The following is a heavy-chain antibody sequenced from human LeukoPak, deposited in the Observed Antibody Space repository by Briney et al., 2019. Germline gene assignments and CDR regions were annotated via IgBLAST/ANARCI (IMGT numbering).Heavy chain of an antibody. CDR2: ISSSGSSK. J-gene: IGHJ4*02. V-gene: IGHV3-11*01. CDR3: ARDRHAMVRGVSNDY. Sequence: GGSLRLSCGVSGITLSNYGMSWVRQAPGKGLEWVSFISSSGSSKYYADSVKGRFTISRDNAKNSLYLQMNSLRAEDSAIYYCARDRHAMVRGVSNDYWGQGTLVTVSS. CDR1: GITLSNYG. D-gene: IGHD3-10*01.